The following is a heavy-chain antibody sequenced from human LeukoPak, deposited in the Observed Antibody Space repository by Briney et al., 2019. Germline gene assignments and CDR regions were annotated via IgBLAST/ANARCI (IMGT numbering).Heavy chain of an antibody. CDR2: ISYDGSNK. Sequence: GGSLRLSCAASGFTFSSYAMHWVRQAPGKGLEWVAVISYDGSNKYYADSVKGRFTISRDNSKNTLYLRMNSLRAEDTAVYYCARSKASIAQLVGFDYWGQGTLVTVSS. CDR1: GFTFSSYA. D-gene: IGHD6-6*01. V-gene: IGHV3-30-3*01. CDR3: ARSKASIAQLVGFDY. J-gene: IGHJ4*02.